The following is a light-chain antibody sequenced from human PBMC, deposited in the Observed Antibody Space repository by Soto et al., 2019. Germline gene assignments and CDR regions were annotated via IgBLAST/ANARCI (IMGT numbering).Light chain of an antibody. J-gene: IGKJ4*01. CDR1: QDISNS. V-gene: IGKV1-39*01. CDR3: QESNTLPLT. Sequence: DIQMTQSPSFLSASVGDRVTITCRASQDISNSLNWYQQKPGKAPNLLIYEASNLQNGVPSRFSGSGSGTDFTLTISSLQPEDFATYYCQESNTLPLTFGGGTKVDTK. CDR2: EAS.